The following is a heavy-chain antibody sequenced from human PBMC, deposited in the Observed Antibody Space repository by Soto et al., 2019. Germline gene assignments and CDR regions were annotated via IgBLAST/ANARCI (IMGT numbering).Heavy chain of an antibody. J-gene: IGHJ4*02. CDR3: ARASTTLVTPHFVY. V-gene: IGHV4-38-2*01. D-gene: IGHD4-17*01. Sequence: SETLSLTCAVSGYSISSGYYCGWIRQPPGKGLEWLGSIYHRGSTYYNPSLKSRVTISIDTSKNQFSLKLSSVTAAVTPVYYCARASTTLVTPHFVYWCPGALVTVSS. CDR1: GYSISSGYY. CDR2: IYHRGST.